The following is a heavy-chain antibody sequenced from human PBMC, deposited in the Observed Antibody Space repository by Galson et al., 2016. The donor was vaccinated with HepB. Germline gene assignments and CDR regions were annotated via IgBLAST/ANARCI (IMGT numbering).Heavy chain of an antibody. J-gene: IGHJ6*02. V-gene: IGHV3-30*04. Sequence: SLRLSCAASGFTFSYYAIHWVRQAPGTGLELVAVISYDGSNKYYADSVKGRFTISRDNSKNMLYLQMNSLRAEDTAVYYCARSVWRWRGMDVWGQGTTVTVSS. D-gene: IGHD2-21*01. CDR2: ISYDGSNK. CDR1: GFTFSYYA. CDR3: ARSVWRWRGMDV.